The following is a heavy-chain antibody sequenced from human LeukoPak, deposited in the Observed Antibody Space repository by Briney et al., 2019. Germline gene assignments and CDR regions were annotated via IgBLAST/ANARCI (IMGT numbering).Heavy chain of an antibody. V-gene: IGHV4-34*01. CDR1: GGSFSGYY. CDR3: ARVWGVFDY. D-gene: IGHD3-16*01. J-gene: IGHJ4*02. CDR2: INHSGST. Sequence: SETLSLTRAVYGGSFSGYYWSWIRQPPGKGLEWIGEINHSGSTNYNPSLKSRVTISVDTSKNQFSLKLSSVTAADTAVYYCARVWGVFDYWGQGNLVTVSS.